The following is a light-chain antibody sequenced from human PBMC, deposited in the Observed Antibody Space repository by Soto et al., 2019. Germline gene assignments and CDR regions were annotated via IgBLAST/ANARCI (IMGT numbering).Light chain of an antibody. J-gene: IGKJ1*01. Sequence: DIQMTRSLSTLSASVGERVRRSCGASQSISSWLAWYQQKPGKAPKLLIYDASSLESGVPSRFSGSGSGTEFTLTISSLQPDDFATYYCQQYNSYSPWTFGQGTKVDI. CDR2: DAS. CDR3: QQYNSYSPWT. V-gene: IGKV1-5*01. CDR1: QSISSW.